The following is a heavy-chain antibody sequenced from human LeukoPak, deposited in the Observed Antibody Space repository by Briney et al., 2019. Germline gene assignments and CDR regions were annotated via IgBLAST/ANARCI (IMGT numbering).Heavy chain of an antibody. CDR1: GFTVSSNY. V-gene: IGHV3-53*04. D-gene: IGHD3-10*01. CDR2: IYSGGST. Sequence: GGSLRLSCAASGFTVSSNYMSWVRQAPGKWLEWVSVIYSGGSTYYADSVKGRFTISRHNSKNTLYLQMNSLRAEDTAVYYCARELGYYGSGSDGMDVWGQGTTVTVSS. CDR3: ARELGYYGSGSDGMDV. J-gene: IGHJ6*02.